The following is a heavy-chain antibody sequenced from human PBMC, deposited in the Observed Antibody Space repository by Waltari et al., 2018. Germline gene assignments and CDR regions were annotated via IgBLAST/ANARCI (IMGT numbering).Heavy chain of an antibody. J-gene: IGHJ5*02. Sequence: QVQLVQSGAEVKKPGASVKVSCKASGYTFTSYDINWVRQATGQGLEWMGWMNPNSGNTGYAQKFQGRVTMTRNTSISTAYMELSSLRSEDTAVYYCARGAFLIYYDSSGYLGWFDPWGQGTLVTVSS. CDR1: GYTFTSYD. V-gene: IGHV1-8*01. CDR3: ARGAFLIYYDSSGYLGWFDP. CDR2: MNPNSGNT. D-gene: IGHD3-22*01.